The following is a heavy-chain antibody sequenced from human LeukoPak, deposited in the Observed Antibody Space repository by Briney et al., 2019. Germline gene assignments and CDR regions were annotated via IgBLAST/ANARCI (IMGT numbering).Heavy chain of an antibody. J-gene: IGHJ5*02. CDR3: AKGGSGLYRTYNWFDP. CDR1: GFTFSRYG. CDR2: KWYDGSNK. V-gene: IGHV3-33*06. D-gene: IGHD6-19*01. Sequence: PGGSLRLSCAASGFTFSRYGMHWIRQAPGKGLEWVAVKWYDGSNKFYTDSVKGRFTISRDNSKNTLYLQMDSLRAEDTAVYYCAKGGSGLYRTYNWFDPWGQGTLVTVSS.